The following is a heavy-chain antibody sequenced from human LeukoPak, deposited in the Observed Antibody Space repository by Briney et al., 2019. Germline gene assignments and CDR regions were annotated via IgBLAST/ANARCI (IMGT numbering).Heavy chain of an antibody. J-gene: IGHJ4*02. D-gene: IGHD3-16*01. V-gene: IGHV3-64*02. CDR3: TKFDYAAFEY. CDR2: ISTNGDST. Sequence: PGGSLRLSCAASGFTFSSYGMHWVRQAPGKGPEYVSAISTNGDSTYYADSVKGRFTISRDNSKNTLYLQMNSLKTEDTAVYYCTKFDYAAFEYWGQGALVTVSS. CDR1: GFTFSSYG.